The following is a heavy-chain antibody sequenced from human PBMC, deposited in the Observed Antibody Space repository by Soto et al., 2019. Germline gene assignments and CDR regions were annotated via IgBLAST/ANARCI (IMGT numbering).Heavy chain of an antibody. CDR3: ARDISITMVRGGPDYYYYGMDV. Sequence: SETLSLTCTVSCGSISSGGYYWSWIRQHPGKGLEWIGYIYYSGSTYYNPSLKSRVTISVDTSKNQFPLKLSSVTAADTAVYYCARDISITMVRGGPDYYYYGMDVWGQGTKVTVSS. V-gene: IGHV4-31*03. D-gene: IGHD3-10*01. CDR2: IYYSGST. J-gene: IGHJ6*02. CDR1: CGSISSGGYY.